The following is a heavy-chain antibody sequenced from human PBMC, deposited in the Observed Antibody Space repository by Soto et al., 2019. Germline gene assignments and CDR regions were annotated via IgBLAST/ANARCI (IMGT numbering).Heavy chain of an antibody. V-gene: IGHV4-30-4*01. CDR1: GGSISSGDYY. D-gene: IGHD4-17*01. Sequence: SETLSLTCTVSGGSISSGDYYWSWIRQPPGKGLEWIGYIYYSGSTYYNPSLKSRVTISVDTSKNQFSLKLSSVTAADTAVYYCARGLPRGYGDYGASNWFDPWGQGTLVTVSS. J-gene: IGHJ5*02. CDR2: IYYSGST. CDR3: ARGLPRGYGDYGASNWFDP.